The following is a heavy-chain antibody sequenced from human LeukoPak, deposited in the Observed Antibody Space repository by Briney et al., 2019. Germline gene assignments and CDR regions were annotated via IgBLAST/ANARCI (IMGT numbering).Heavy chain of an antibody. CDR3: ARGSGSFDP. Sequence: GGSLRLSCAASGLSFSTCWMTWVRQPPGKGLEWVANIRQDGSEKYFVDSVKGRFTISRDNAKNSLYLQMTSLRAEDTAVYYCARGSGSFDPWGQGTLVTVSS. CDR1: GLSFSTCW. CDR2: IRQDGSEK. V-gene: IGHV3-7*01. J-gene: IGHJ5*02. D-gene: IGHD2-15*01.